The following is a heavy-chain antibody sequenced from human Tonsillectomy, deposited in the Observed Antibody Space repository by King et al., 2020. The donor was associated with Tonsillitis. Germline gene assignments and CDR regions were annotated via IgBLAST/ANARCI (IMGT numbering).Heavy chain of an antibody. CDR1: GFSFSTYP. CDR3: VKEPDYGDYVSAGGGY. V-gene: IGHV3-64D*06. D-gene: IGHD4-17*01. J-gene: IGHJ4*02. CDR2: ISSNGGST. Sequence: VQLVESGGGLVQPGGSLRLSCLGSGFSFSTYPMHWVRQAPGKAPEYVSAISSNGGSTYYADSVKGRFTISRDNSKNMLYLQMTSLRPDDRAVYYCVKEPDYGDYVSAGGGYWGQGTLVTVSP.